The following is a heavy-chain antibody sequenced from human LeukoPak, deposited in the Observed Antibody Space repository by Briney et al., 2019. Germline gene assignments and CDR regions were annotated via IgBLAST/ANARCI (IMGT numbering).Heavy chain of an antibody. J-gene: IGHJ4*02. D-gene: IGHD4-17*01. CDR1: GYTFTTAD. V-gene: IGHV1-18*01. CDR2: ITPYNGSP. Sequence: GASVKVSCKASGYTFTTADITWVRQAPGQGLEWLGWITPYNGSPTYAQRLQGRVTLTTDTSTTTAYMELRSLTSDDTAIYYCARGGDGDYDYWGQGTLVTVSS. CDR3: ARGGDGDYDY.